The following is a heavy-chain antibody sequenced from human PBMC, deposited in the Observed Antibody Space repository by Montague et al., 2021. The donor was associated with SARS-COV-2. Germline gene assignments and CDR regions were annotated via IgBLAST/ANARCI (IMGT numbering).Heavy chain of an antibody. Sequence: SETLSLTCSVSGDSISGFFWNWIRQPAGKGLEWIGRIYASGGTDYNPSLESRVSMSVDTSKNQFSLKVNSVTAADTAMYYCARGVVADPPVVVYWGRGTLVAVSS. CDR2: IYASGGT. CDR1: GDSISGFF. CDR3: ARGVVADPPVVVY. D-gene: IGHD2-15*01. J-gene: IGHJ4*02. V-gene: IGHV4-4*07.